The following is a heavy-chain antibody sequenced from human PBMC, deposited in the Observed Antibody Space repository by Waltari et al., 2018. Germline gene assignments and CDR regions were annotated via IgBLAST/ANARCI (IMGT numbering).Heavy chain of an antibody. CDR2: SDSTGST. CDR3: AREINRGGWSWDYWFDT. J-gene: IGHJ5*02. V-gene: IGHV4-61*02. CDR1: GDSMNSCTYY. Sequence: QVQLRESGPGLVKPSQTLFLTCSVSGDSMNSCTYYWSWIRQSAGKGLEWIGNSDSTGSTNYSPSLKSRVTISIDMSENQISLELTSVTAADTATYYCAREINRGGWSWDYWFDTWGQGTLVTVSS. D-gene: IGHD6-19*01.